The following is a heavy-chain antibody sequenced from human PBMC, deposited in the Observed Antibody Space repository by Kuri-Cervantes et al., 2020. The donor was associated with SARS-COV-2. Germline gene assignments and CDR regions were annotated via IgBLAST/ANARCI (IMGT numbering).Heavy chain of an antibody. J-gene: IGHJ4*02. CDR3: AKDTDYTHDY. CDR1: GFTFDNFA. V-gene: IGHV3-30-3*01. CDR2: ISYDGSNK. Sequence: GGSLRLSCAASGFTFDNFAMHWVRQAPGKGLEWVAVISYDGSNKNYADSVKGRFTISRDNSKNTLYLQMNSLRAEDTAVYYCAKDTDYTHDYWGQGTLVTVSS. D-gene: IGHD4-11*01.